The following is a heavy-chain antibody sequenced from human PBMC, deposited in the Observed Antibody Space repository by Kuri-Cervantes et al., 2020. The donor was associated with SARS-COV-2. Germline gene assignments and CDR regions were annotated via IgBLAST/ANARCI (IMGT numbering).Heavy chain of an antibody. CDR3: ARAYSSSWYGGGYYYYYYMDV. D-gene: IGHD6-13*01. J-gene: IGHJ6*03. V-gene: IGHV4-39*07. Sequence: GSLRLSCTVSGGSVSSGTYYWGWIRQPPGKGLEWIGSIYHSGSTYYNPSLKSRVTISVDTSKNQFSLKLSSVTAADTAVYYCARAYSSSWYGGGYYYYYYMDVWGKGTTVTVSS. CDR1: GGSVSSGTYY. CDR2: IYHSGST.